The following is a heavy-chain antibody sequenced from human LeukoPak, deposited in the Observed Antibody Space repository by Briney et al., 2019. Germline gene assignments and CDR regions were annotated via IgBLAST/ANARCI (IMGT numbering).Heavy chain of an antibody. J-gene: IGHJ3*01. CDR2: IYHTGST. V-gene: IGHV4-38-2*02. Sequence: SETLSLTCTVSGYSISSGDYWGWIRPPPGKGLEWIGNIYHTGSTYYNPSLKSRATISVDTSKNQFSLKLSSVTAADTAEYYCARLSSGWYFLTGGAAFDVWGQGTMVTVSS. CDR1: GYSISSGDY. D-gene: IGHD6-19*01. CDR3: ARLSSGWYFLTGGAAFDV.